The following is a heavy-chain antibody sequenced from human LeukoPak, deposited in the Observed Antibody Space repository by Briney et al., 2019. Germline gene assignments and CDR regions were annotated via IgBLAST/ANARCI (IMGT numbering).Heavy chain of an antibody. D-gene: IGHD3-22*01. CDR2: IIPILGIA. Sequence: ASVKVSCEASGYTFTSYGISWVRQAPGQGLEWMGRIIPILGIANYAQKFQGRVTITADKSTSTAYMELSSLRSEDTAVYYCARGVSTVDYWGQGTLVTVSS. J-gene: IGHJ4*02. CDR3: ARGVSTVDY. CDR1: GYTFTSYG. V-gene: IGHV1-69*04.